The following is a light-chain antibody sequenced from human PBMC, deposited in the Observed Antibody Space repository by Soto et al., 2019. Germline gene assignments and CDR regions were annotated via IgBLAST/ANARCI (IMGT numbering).Light chain of an antibody. Sequence: QSALTQPASVSGSPGQSVTISCTGTSSDFGSYKFVSWYQHHPGKVPKVIIYETSKRPSGVPDRFSGSKSGNTASLTVSGLQAEDEADYYCSSYAGSHKFVLFGGGTQLTVL. J-gene: IGLJ2*01. V-gene: IGLV2-8*01. CDR2: ETS. CDR1: SSDFGSYKF. CDR3: SSYAGSHKFVL.